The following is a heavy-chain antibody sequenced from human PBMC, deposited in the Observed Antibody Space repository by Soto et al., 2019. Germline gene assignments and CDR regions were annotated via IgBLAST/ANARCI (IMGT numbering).Heavy chain of an antibody. V-gene: IGHV3-30*18. CDR1: GFTFSSYG. D-gene: IGHD5-18*01. CDR2: ISYDGSNK. J-gene: IGHJ4*02. Sequence: QVQLVESGGGVAQPGRSLRLSCAASGFTFSSYGMHWVRQAPGKGLEWVAVISYDGSNKYYADSVKGRFTISRDNSKNALYLQMNSLRAEDTAVYYCAKLGRYGLYYFDYWGQGTLVTVSS. CDR3: AKLGRYGLYYFDY.